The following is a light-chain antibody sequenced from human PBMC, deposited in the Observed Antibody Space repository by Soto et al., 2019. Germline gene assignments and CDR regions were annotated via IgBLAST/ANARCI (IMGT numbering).Light chain of an antibody. Sequence: IQLTQSPSSLSASVGDRVTITCRASQGISSYLAWYQQKPGKAPKLLIYAASTLQSGVPSRFSGSGSGTDFTLPISSLQPEDFATYYCQQLNSYRLTFGGGTKVEIK. CDR2: AAS. CDR1: QGISSY. J-gene: IGKJ4*01. CDR3: QQLNSYRLT. V-gene: IGKV1-9*01.